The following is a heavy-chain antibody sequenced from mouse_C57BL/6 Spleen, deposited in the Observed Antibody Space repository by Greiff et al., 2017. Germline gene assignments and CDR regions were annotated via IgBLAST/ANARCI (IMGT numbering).Heavy chain of an antibody. Sequence: DVKLQESGPGLVKPSQSLSLTCSVTGYSITSGYYWNWIRQFPGNKLEWMGYISYDGSNNYNPSLKNRISITRDTSKNQFFLKLNSVTTEDTATHYCAVTYGNYVGAMDYWGQGTSVTVSS. D-gene: IGHD2-1*01. V-gene: IGHV3-6*01. CDR3: AVTYGNYVGAMDY. CDR2: ISYDGSN. J-gene: IGHJ4*01. CDR1: GYSITSGYY.